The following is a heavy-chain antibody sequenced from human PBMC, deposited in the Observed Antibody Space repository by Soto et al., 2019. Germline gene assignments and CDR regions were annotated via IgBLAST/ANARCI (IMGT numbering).Heavy chain of an antibody. D-gene: IGHD3-3*01. V-gene: IGHV3-30-3*01. J-gene: IGHJ4*02. CDR3: ARNMRPFWDGSYSPSISPDY. CDR1: GFTFSSYA. Sequence: PGGSLRLSCAAAGFTFSSYAMNWVRQAPGKGLEWVAIISYDGSNKYYADSVKGRFTISRDNSKNTLYLQMNSLTVEDTAVYYCARNMRPFWDGSYSPSISPDYWGQGTLVNVSS. CDR2: ISYDGSNK.